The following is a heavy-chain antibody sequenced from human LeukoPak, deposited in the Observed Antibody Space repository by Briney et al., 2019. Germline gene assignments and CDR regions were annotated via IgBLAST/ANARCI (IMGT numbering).Heavy chain of an antibody. D-gene: IGHD2-8*01. CDR1: GDSINNRSYY. CDR3: ARQGGVRPDFAY. J-gene: IGHJ4*02. Sequence: SETLSLTCTVSGDSINNRSYYWGWIRQPPGKGLEWIGRIYYGWTSFYNPSLKSRVAISVDTSKNQFSLSLSSVTAADTAVYYCARQGGVRPDFAYWGQGTLAPVSS. CDR2: IYYGWTS. V-gene: IGHV4-39*01.